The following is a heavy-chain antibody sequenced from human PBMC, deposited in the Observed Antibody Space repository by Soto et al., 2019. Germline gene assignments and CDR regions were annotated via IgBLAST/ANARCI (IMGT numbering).Heavy chain of an antibody. J-gene: IGHJ5*02. CDR3: ARGNWFDP. CDR2: IIPIFGTA. CDR1: GGTFSSYA. Sequence: AASVKVSCKASGGTFSSYAISWVRQAPGQGLEWMGGIIPIFGTANYAQKLQGRVTMTTDTSTSTAYMELRSLRSDDTAVYYCARGNWFDPWGQGTLVTVSS. V-gene: IGHV1-69*05.